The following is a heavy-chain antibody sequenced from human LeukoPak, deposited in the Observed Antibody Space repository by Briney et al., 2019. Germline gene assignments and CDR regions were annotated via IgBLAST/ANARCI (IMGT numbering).Heavy chain of an antibody. Sequence: GRSLRLSCAASGFIFTSHWMHWVRQAPEKGLVWVSRINTDGSTTDYADSVKGRFTIPRDNAKNTVYLQMNSLRAEDTAVYYCARGVSGTGSDIWGLGTKVTVS. CDR2: INTDGSTT. V-gene: IGHV3-74*01. D-gene: IGHD5/OR15-5a*01. CDR1: GFIFTSHW. CDR3: ARGVSGTGSDI. J-gene: IGHJ3*02.